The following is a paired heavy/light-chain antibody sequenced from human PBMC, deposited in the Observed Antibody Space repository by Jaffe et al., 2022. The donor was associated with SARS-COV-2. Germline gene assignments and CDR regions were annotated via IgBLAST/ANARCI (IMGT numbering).Heavy chain of an antibody. CDR2: LNPSGGGST. CDR3: ARSYLEDYGARYWFDP. V-gene: IGHV1-46*01. J-gene: IGHJ5*02. D-gene: IGHD4-17*01. Sequence: QVQLVQSGAEVKKPGDSVKVSCKASGYIFTSCYIHWVRQAPGQGLEWMGMLNPSGGGSTTYAQKFQGRVTMTRDTSTSTVYVYLSSLRSEDTAVYYCARSYLEDYGARYWFDPWGQGTLVTVSS. CDR1: GYIFTSCY.
Light chain of an antibody. CDR1: QGISNY. V-gene: IGKV1-27*01. J-gene: IGKJ3*01. CDR3: QKYNSAPLT. CDR2: AAS. Sequence: DIQMTQSPSSLSASVGDRVTITCRASQGISNYLAWYQQKPGKVPKLLIYAASTLQSGVPSRFSGSGSGTDFTLTISSLQPEDVATYYCQKYNSAPLTFGPGTRVDI.